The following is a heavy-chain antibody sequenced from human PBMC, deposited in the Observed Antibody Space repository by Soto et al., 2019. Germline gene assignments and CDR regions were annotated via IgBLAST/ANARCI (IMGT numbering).Heavy chain of an antibody. CDR2: IWYDGSNK. J-gene: IGHJ4*02. CDR3: ASQSGSSFDY. Sequence: QVQLVESGGGVVQPGRSLRLSCAASGFTFSSYGMHWVRQAPGKGLEWVAVIWYDGSNKYYADSVKGRFTISRDNSKNTLYLKMNSLRAEDTAVYSCASQSGSSFDYWGQGTLVTVSS. CDR1: GFTFSSYG. V-gene: IGHV3-33*01. D-gene: IGHD1-26*01.